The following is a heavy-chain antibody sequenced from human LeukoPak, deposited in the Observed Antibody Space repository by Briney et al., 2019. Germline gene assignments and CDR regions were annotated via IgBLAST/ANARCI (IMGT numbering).Heavy chain of an antibody. V-gene: IGHV4-34*01. CDR1: GFTFSSYW. Sequence: GSLRLSCAASGFTFSSYWMSWVRQAPGKGLERIGEINHSGSTNYNPSLKSRVTISVDTSKNQFSLKLSSVTAADTAVYYCARLVADDYWGQGTLVTVSS. J-gene: IGHJ4*02. CDR2: INHSGST. D-gene: IGHD2-15*01. CDR3: ARLVADDY.